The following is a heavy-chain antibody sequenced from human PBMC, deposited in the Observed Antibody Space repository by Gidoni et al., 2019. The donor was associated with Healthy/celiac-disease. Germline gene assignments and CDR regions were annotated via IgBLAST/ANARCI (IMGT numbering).Heavy chain of an antibody. J-gene: IGHJ6*02. D-gene: IGHD3-10*01. CDR2: ISGSGGST. V-gene: IGHV3-23*01. Sequence: EVQLLESGGGLVQPGGSLRLSCAASGFTFSSYAMSWVRQAPGKGLEWVSAISGSGGSTYYADSVKGRFTISRDNSKNTLYLQMNSLRAEDTAVYYCAKGSHSRGSYYYGMDVWGQGTTVTVSS. CDR3: AKGSHSRGSYYYGMDV. CDR1: GFTFSSYA.